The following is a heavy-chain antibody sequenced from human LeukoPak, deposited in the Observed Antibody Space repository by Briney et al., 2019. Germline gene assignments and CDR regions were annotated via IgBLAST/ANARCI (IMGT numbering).Heavy chain of an antibody. V-gene: IGHV3-30*02. J-gene: IGHJ6*04. Sequence: GGSLRLSCAASGFTFSSYGMHWVRQAPGKGLEWVAFIRYDGSNKYYADSVKGRFTISRDNSKNTLYLQMNSLRAEDTAVYYCAKDRVVELLLIPGMDVWGKGTTVTISS. CDR1: GFTFSSYG. CDR2: IRYDGSNK. D-gene: IGHD3-10*01. CDR3: AKDRVVELLLIPGMDV.